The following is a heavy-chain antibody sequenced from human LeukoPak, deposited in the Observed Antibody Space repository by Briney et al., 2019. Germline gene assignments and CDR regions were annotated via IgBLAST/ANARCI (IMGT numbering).Heavy chain of an antibody. J-gene: IGHJ4*02. Sequence: PSETLSLTCAVYGGSFSGYYWSWLRQPPGKGLEWIGEMNQSGSTNYNPSLKSRVTISVDTSKNHFSLKLSSVTAADTAVYYCASMRLGYCSGGSCYALDYWGQGTLVTVSS. CDR1: GGSFSGYY. CDR3: ASMRLGYCSGGSCYALDY. D-gene: IGHD2-15*01. V-gene: IGHV4-34*01. CDR2: MNQSGST.